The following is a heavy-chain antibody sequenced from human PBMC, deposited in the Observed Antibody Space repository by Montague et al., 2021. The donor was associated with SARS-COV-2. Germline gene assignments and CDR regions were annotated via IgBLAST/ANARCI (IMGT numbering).Heavy chain of an antibody. D-gene: IGHD3-22*01. Sequence: SETLSLTCSVSGGSISSSNYYWVWIRQPPGKGLEWIGCIYYSGSTYYNPSLKSRVATSVDTSKNQFSLILRSMTAADTAVFYCAREGFSSGYYETWGQGTLVTVSS. J-gene: IGHJ5*02. V-gene: IGHV4-39*02. CDR2: IYYSGST. CDR3: AREGFSSGYYET. CDR1: GGSISSSNYY.